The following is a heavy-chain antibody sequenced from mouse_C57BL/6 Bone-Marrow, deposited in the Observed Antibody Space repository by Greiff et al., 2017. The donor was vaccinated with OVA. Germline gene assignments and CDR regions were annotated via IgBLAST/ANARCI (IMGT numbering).Heavy chain of an antibody. CDR1: GFSLSTSGMG. V-gene: IGHV8-12*01. CDR3: ARRARSTMVMDY. Sequence: QVTLKECGPGILQSSQTLSLTCSFSGFSLSTSGMGVSWIRQPSGKGLEWLAHIYWDDDKRYNPSLKSRLTISKDTSRNQVFLKITSVDTADTATYYCARRARSTMVMDYWGQGTSVTVSS. J-gene: IGHJ4*01. D-gene: IGHD2-13*01. CDR2: IYWDDDK.